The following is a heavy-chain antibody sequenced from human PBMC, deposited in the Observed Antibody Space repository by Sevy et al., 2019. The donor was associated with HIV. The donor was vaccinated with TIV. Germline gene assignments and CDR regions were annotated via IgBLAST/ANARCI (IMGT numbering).Heavy chain of an antibody. CDR3: VRDHTLAYCGGDCPLDYYYYGMDV. J-gene: IGHJ6*02. V-gene: IGHV6-1*01. Sequence: SQTLSLTCAISGDSVSSNSAAWNWIRQSPSRGLEWLGRTYYRSKWYNDYAVSVKSRITINPATSKNQFSLQLNSVTPEDTAVYYCVRDHTLAYCGGDCPLDYYYYGMDVWGHGTTVTVSS. CDR2: TYYRSKWYN. D-gene: IGHD2-21*02. CDR1: GDSVSSNSAA.